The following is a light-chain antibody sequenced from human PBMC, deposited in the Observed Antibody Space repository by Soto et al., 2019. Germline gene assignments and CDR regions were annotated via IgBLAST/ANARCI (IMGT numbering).Light chain of an antibody. CDR2: DVT. Sequence: QSALTQPASVSGSPGQSITISCTGTSNDVGAFNYVSWYHQHPGKAPKLLIYDVTYRPSGVSNRFSGSKSGNTASLTISGLQAEDEADYYCSSYTRDSTLRFGGGTKVTVL. CDR1: SNDVGAFNY. J-gene: IGLJ2*01. CDR3: SSYTRDSTLR. V-gene: IGLV2-14*01.